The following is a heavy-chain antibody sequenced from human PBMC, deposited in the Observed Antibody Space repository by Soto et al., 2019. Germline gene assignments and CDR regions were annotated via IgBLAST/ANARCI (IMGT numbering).Heavy chain of an antibody. J-gene: IGHJ4*02. CDR2: IKSKADGGTA. CDR1: GFTFRSAW. V-gene: IGHV3-15*01. D-gene: IGHD3-10*01. Sequence: EVQLVESGGGLVKPEESLRLSCTASGFTFRSAWMSWVRQAPGKGLEWASRIKSKADGGTADYPASVKGRFTISRDDSKNTVYLQMNSLKLEDTAVYYCTSDVLDYGSGEFDFWGQGTLVTVSS. CDR3: TSDVLDYGSGEFDF.